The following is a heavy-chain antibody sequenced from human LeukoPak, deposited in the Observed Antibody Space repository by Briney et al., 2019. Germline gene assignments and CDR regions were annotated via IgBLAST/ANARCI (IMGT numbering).Heavy chain of an antibody. CDR1: GGSISSDY. J-gene: IGHJ5*02. Sequence: SETLSLTCTVSGGSISSDYWSWIRQPPGKGLEWIGDISYSGSTYYNPSLKSRVTISVDTSKNQFSLKLSSVTATDTAVYYCASGGSSSWYRWFDPWGQGTLVTVSS. D-gene: IGHD6-13*01. CDR2: ISYSGST. V-gene: IGHV4-59*08. CDR3: ASGGSSSWYRWFDP.